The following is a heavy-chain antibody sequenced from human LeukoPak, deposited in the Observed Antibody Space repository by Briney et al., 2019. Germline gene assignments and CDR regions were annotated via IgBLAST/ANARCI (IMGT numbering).Heavy chain of an antibody. CDR3: ARASLTYYYDSSGYSLWFDP. Sequence: SETLPLTCTVSGGSISSSSYYWGWIRQPPGKGLEWIGSIYYSGSTYYNPSLKSRVTISVDTSKNQFSLKLSSVTAADTAVYYCARASLTYYYDSSGYSLWFDPWGQGTLVTVSS. J-gene: IGHJ5*02. V-gene: IGHV4-39*07. CDR2: IYYSGST. D-gene: IGHD3-22*01. CDR1: GGSISSSSYY.